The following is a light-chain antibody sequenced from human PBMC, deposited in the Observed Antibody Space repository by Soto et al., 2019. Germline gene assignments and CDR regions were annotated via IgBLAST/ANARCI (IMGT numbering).Light chain of an antibody. CDR1: QTISSW. CDR2: KAS. Sequence: IQMTQSHSALFGSVGDRATSTCRASQTISSWLAWYQQKPGKAPKLLIYKASTLKSGVPSRFSGSGSGTEFTLTISSLQPDDFATYYCQHYNSYSEAFGQGTKVDIK. CDR3: QHYNSYSEA. V-gene: IGKV1-5*03. J-gene: IGKJ1*01.